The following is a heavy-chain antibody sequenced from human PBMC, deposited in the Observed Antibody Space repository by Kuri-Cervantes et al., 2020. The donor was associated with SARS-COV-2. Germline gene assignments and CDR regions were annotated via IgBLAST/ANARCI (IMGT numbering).Heavy chain of an antibody. J-gene: IGHJ3*02. D-gene: IGHD2-8*02. CDR1: GYSFTSYW. Sequence: GGSLRLSCKGSGYSFTSYWIGWVRQMPGKGLEWMGIIYPGDSDTRYSPSFQGQVTISADKSISTAYLQWSSLKASDTAMYYCASLLLGYCTGGVCHGLGAFDIWGQGTMVTVSS. CDR3: ASLLLGYCTGGVCHGLGAFDI. CDR2: IYPGDSDT. V-gene: IGHV5-51*01.